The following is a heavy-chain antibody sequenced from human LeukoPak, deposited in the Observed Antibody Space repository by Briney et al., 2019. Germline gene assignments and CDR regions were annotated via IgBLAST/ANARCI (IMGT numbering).Heavy chain of an antibody. Sequence: PSETLSLTCAVYGGSFSGYYWSWIRQPPGKGLEWIGEINHSGSTNYNPSLESRVTISVDTSKNQFSLKLSSVTAADTAVYYCASSVRYYGMDVWGQGTTVTVSS. V-gene: IGHV4-34*01. CDR3: ASSVRYYGMDV. CDR2: INHSGST. D-gene: IGHD2/OR15-2a*01. CDR1: GGSFSGYY. J-gene: IGHJ6*02.